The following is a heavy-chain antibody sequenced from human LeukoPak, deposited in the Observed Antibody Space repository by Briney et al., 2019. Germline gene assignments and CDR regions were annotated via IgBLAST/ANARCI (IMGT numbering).Heavy chain of an antibody. CDR2: INQDGSEK. CDR3: ARDGGPFDS. D-gene: IGHD3-16*01. CDR1: GFTFRSYW. V-gene: IGHV3-7*01. J-gene: IGHJ4*02. Sequence: PGGSLRLSCAASGFTFRSYWMSWVRQAPGKGLEWVANINQDGSEKYYVDSVKGRSTISRDNAKKSLYLQMNSLRADDTAVYYCARDGGPFDSWGQGTLVTVSS.